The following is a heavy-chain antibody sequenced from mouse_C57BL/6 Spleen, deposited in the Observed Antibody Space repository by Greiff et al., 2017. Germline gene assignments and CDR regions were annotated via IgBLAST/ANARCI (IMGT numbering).Heavy chain of an antibody. D-gene: IGHD2-4*01. J-gene: IGHJ1*03. V-gene: IGHV1-50*01. CDR3: ARWGYYDYSYWDFDV. CDR2: IDPSDSYT. CDR1: GYTFTSYW. Sequence: VQLQQPGAELVKPGASVKLSCKASGYTFTSYWMQWVKQRPGQGLEWIGEIDPSDSYTNYNQKFKGKATLTVDTSSITAYMQLSSLTSEDSAVYYWARWGYYDYSYWDFDVWGTGTTVTVSS.